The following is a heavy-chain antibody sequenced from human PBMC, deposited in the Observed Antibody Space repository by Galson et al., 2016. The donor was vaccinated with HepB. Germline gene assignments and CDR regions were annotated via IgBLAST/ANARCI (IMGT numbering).Heavy chain of an antibody. Sequence: SCAASGFTFSSYGMYWVRQAPGKGLEWVAVISFVGNNKYYADSVNGRFTISRDNSKNMFYLQMNSLRPEDTAVYYCAKGGLERAWAWGQGTLVTVSS. J-gene: IGHJ5*02. CDR1: GFTFSSYG. V-gene: IGHV3-30*18. CDR3: AKGGLERAWA. D-gene: IGHD5-24*01. CDR2: ISFVGNNK.